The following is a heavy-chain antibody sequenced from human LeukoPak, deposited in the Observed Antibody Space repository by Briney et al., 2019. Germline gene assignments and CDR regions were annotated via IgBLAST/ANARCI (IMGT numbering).Heavy chain of an antibody. CDR3: ARVVEDIAAAVYYFDY. CDR2: ISAYNGNT. CDR1: GYTFTSYG. D-gene: IGHD6-13*01. V-gene: IGHV1-18*01. J-gene: IGHJ4*02. Sequence: GASVKVSCKASGYTFTSYGISWVRQAPGQGLEWMGWISAYNGNTNYAQKLQGRVTMTTDTSTSTAYMVLRSLRSDDTAVYYCARVVEDIAAAVYYFDYWGQGTLVTVSS.